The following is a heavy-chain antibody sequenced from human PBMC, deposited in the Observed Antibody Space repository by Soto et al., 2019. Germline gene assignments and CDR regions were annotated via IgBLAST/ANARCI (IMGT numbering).Heavy chain of an antibody. J-gene: IGHJ6*02. Sequence: PGGSLRLSCAASGFNFSSYGMHWVRQAPGKGLERVAVISYDGSNKYYADSVKGRFTISRDNSKNTLYPQMNSLRAEDTAVYYCAKDGGRYSSGWYQGDLNYYGMDVWGQGTTVTVSS. CDR1: GFNFSSYG. V-gene: IGHV3-30*18. CDR3: AKDGGRYSSGWYQGDLNYYGMDV. CDR2: ISYDGSNK. D-gene: IGHD6-19*01.